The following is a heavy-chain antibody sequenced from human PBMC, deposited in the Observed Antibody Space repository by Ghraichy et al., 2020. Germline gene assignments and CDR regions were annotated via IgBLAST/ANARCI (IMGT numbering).Heavy chain of an antibody. D-gene: IGHD2-15*01. J-gene: IGHJ4*02. Sequence: GGSLRLSCAASGFTLSNYWMHWVRQAPGKGVVWVSRIKSDGSSTTYADSVKGRFTISRDNAKNTLYLQMNSLRAEDTAVYYCAREYCSGGRCFFGTGGSHFDNWGQGTLVTVSS. CDR1: GFTLSNYW. CDR3: AREYCSGGRCFFGTGGSHFDN. V-gene: IGHV3-74*01. CDR2: IKSDGSST.